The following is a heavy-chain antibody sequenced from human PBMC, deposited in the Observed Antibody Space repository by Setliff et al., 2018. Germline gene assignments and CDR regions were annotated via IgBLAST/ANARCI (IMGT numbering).Heavy chain of an antibody. CDR2: IYDSGSS. CDR3: GRGFSRIEGWGNWFDP. D-gene: IGHD2-15*01. J-gene: IGHJ5*02. V-gene: IGHV4-39*01. Sequence: LSLTCTVSGGSVSNSGFFWGWLRQAPGKGLEWIGNIYDSGSSNYNASLKSRLIITRDTSKNQISLKLTSVTAADTAVYYCGRGFSRIEGWGNWFDPWGQGILVTVSA. CDR1: GGSVSNSGFF.